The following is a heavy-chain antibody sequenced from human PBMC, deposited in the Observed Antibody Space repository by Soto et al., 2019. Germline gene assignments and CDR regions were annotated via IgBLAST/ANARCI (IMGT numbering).Heavy chain of an antibody. D-gene: IGHD4-17*01. CDR2: VYYSGTT. V-gene: IGHV4-61*01. CDR3: ARTTAVPNTLRSRYFFDY. CDR1: GGSVSNKTYY. Sequence: WETLSLTCSVCGGSVSNKTYYWSWIRQPPGKRLEWIGYVYYSGTTNYNPSLKSRVTISVDLSKNQFSLRLSSVTTADTALYYCARTTAVPNTLRSRYFFDYWGQGTLVTVSS. J-gene: IGHJ4*02.